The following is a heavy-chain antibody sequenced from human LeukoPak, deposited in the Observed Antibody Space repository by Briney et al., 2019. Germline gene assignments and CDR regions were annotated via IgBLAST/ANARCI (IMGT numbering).Heavy chain of an antibody. CDR1: GFTFSHFG. Sequence: GGSLRLSCAASGFTFSHFGMHWVRQAPGKGLEWLAFIQFGGTNKYYADSVQGHFVVSRDNSKNSLFLQINSLRGDDTAVYYCARGYGCSSTSCYDDYYYGMDVWGQGTTVTVSS. V-gene: IGHV3-30*02. J-gene: IGHJ6*02. D-gene: IGHD2-2*01. CDR2: IQFGGTNK. CDR3: ARGYGCSSTSCYDDYYYGMDV.